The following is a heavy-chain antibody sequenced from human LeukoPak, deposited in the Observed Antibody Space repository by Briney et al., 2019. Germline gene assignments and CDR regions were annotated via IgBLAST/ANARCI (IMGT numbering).Heavy chain of an antibody. CDR1: GGSISSYY. V-gene: IGHV4-59*01. CDR3: ARVSGCSGGSCYSPSYYYYYYMDV. D-gene: IGHD2-15*01. Sequence: SETLSLTCTVSGGSISSYYWSWVRQPPGEGLEWVWYIYYSGSTHYNPSLKRRVTISVDTSKKQFSLKLSSVTAADTAVYYCARVSGCSGGSCYSPSYYYYYYMDVWGKGTTVTVSS. J-gene: IGHJ6*03. CDR2: IYYSGST.